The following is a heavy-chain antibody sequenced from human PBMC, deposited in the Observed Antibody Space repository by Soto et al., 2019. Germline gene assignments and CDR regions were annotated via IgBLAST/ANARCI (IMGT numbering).Heavy chain of an antibody. D-gene: IGHD6-19*01. CDR2: IYPGDSDT. J-gene: IGHJ6*02. CDR1: GYSFTSYW. V-gene: IGHV5-51*01. Sequence: GESLKISCKGSGYSFTSYWIGWVRQMPGKGLEWMGIIYPGDSDTRYSPPFQGQVTISADKSISTAYLQWSSLKASDTAMYYCARQAIAVAPLYYYYGMDVWGQGTTVTVSS. CDR3: ARQAIAVAPLYYYYGMDV.